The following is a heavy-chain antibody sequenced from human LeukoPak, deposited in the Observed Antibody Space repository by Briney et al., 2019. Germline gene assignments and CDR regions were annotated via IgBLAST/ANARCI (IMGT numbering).Heavy chain of an antibody. Sequence: RASETLSLTCAVYGGSFSGYYWSWIRQPPGKGLEWIGEINHSGSTNYNPSLKSRVTISVDTSKNQFSLKLSSVTAADTAVYYCASRYDILTGSFDYWGQGTLVTVSS. V-gene: IGHV4-34*01. J-gene: IGHJ4*02. D-gene: IGHD3-9*01. CDR3: ASRYDILTGSFDY. CDR1: GGSFSGYY. CDR2: INHSGST.